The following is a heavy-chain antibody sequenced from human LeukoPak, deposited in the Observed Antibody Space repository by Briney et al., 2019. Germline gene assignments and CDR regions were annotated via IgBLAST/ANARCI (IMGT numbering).Heavy chain of an antibody. CDR2: IRPDGRMK. CDR3: VKDDPVLHY. J-gene: IGHJ4*02. Sequence: LSFNTYGMHWVRQAPGRGLEWLTLIRPDGRMKFYSDSVKGRFTVCRDNSLSMLYLEMTSLRSEDTAVYYCVKDDPVLHYWGQGTLVSVSS. CDR1: LSFNTYG. V-gene: IGHV3-30*02.